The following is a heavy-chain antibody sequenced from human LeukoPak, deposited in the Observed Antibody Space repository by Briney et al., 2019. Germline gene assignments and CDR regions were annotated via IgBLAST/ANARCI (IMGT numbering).Heavy chain of an antibody. J-gene: IGHJ5*02. CDR2: INHSGST. D-gene: IGHD3-10*01. Sequence: PSETLSLTCAVYGGSFSGYYWSWIRQPPGKGLEWIGEINHSGSTNDNPSLKSRVTISVDTSKNQFSLKLSSVTAADTAVYYCARHPYTMVRVNWFDPWGQGTLVTVSS. CDR1: GGSFSGYY. V-gene: IGHV4-34*01. CDR3: ARHPYTMVRVNWFDP.